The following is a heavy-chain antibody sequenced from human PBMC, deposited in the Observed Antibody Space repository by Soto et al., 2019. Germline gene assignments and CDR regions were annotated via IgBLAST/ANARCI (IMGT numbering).Heavy chain of an antibody. J-gene: IGHJ4*02. CDR3: ARVYSSSPYYFDY. D-gene: IGHD6-6*01. V-gene: IGHV1-69*02. CDR1: GGTFSSYT. Sequence: GASVKVSCKASGGTFSSYTISWVRQAPGQRLEWMGRIIPILGIANYAQKFQGRVTITRDTSASTAYMELSSLRSEDTAVYYCARVYSSSPYYFDYWGQGTLVTVSS. CDR2: IIPILGIA.